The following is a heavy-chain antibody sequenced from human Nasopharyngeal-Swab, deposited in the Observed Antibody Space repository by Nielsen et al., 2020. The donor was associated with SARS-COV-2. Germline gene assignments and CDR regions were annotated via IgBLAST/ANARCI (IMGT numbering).Heavy chain of an antibody. CDR2: INTNTGNP. D-gene: IGHD6-13*01. CDR3: AREAAAGIVYGMDV. Sequence: ASVKVSCKASGYTFTSYAMNWVRQAPGQGLEWMGWINTNTGNPTYAQGFTGRFVFSSDTSVSTAYLQISSLKAEDTAVYYCAREAAAGIVYGMDVWGQGTTVTVSS. V-gene: IGHV7-4-1*02. CDR1: GYTFTSYA. J-gene: IGHJ6*02.